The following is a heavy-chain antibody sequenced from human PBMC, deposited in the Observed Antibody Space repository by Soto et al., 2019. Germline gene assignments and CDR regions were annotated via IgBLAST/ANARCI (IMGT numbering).Heavy chain of an antibody. CDR2: IYPGDSDT. CDR3: ARHSLYYGSGSYYLVNYYYYYMDV. J-gene: IGHJ6*03. V-gene: IGHV5-51*01. D-gene: IGHD3-10*01. CDR1: GYSFTSYW. Sequence: PGESLKISCKGSGYSFTSYWIGWVRQMPGKGLEWMGIIYPGDSDTRYSPSFQGQVTISADKSISTAYLQWSSLKASDTAMYYCARHSLYYGSGSYYLVNYYYYYMDVSGKGTTVTVSS.